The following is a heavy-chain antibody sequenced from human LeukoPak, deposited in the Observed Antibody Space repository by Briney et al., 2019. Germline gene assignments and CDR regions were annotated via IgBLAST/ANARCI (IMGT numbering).Heavy chain of an antibody. V-gene: IGHV3-48*01. J-gene: IGHJ4*02. CDR3: ARDRIKSGSYYFDY. D-gene: IGHD1-26*01. CDR1: AFTFSDYS. Sequence: PGGSLRLSCAASAFTFSDYSMNWVRQAPGKGREWVSYISGRSSTIYYADSVKGRFTISRDNAQNSMYLQMNSLRAEDTAVYYCARDRIKSGSYYFDYWGQGTLVTVSS. CDR2: ISGRSSTI.